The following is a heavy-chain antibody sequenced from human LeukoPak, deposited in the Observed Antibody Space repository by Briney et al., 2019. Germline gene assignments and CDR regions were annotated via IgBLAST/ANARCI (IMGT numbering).Heavy chain of an antibody. V-gene: IGHV3-53*01. D-gene: IGHD3-9*01. Sequence: PGGSLRPPCATPGFTFGSNYMSGFPQAPGKGLEGVSVIYSGGSTYYEDSVKGRFTISRDNSKNTLFLQMNSLRAEETAVYYCARDSRPISWWFDPWGQGTLVTVSS. CDR3: ARDSRPISWWFDP. J-gene: IGHJ5*02. CDR1: GFTFGSNY. CDR2: IYSGGST.